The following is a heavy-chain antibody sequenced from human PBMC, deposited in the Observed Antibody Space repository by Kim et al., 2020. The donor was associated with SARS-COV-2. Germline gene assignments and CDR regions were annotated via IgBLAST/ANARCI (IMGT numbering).Heavy chain of an antibody. D-gene: IGHD3-3*01. Sequence: SETLSLTCTVSGASISSSSNYCSLIRQPPGKRLEWVVSMYRGGTTYYTSSLKSRLTISLGTYKHQLPLTLCAVTAATTAVYYCATLDFWCESIGIAFCI. CDR3: ATLDFWCESIGIAFCI. CDR2: MYRGGTT. CDR1: GASISSSSNY. J-gene: IGHJ3*02. V-gene: IGHV4-39*01.